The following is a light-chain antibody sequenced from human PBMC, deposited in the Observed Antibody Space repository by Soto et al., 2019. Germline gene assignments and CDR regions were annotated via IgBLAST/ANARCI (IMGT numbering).Light chain of an antibody. V-gene: IGKV1-12*01. Sequence: DIQMTQSPSSVSAPVGDRVTITCRASHYISTWLAWYQQKPGKAPKLLILAASSLQSGVPSRFSGSGSGTDFTLTITALQPEDFGTYYCQQGNTFPITFGQGTRLEIK. J-gene: IGKJ5*01. CDR1: HYISTW. CDR2: AAS. CDR3: QQGNTFPIT.